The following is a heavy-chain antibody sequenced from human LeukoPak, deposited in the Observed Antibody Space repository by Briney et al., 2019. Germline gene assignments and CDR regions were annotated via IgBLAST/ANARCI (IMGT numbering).Heavy chain of an antibody. CDR2: TYYSGST. CDR3: ARHLGDGDYGFDY. CDR1: GGSISSYH. J-gene: IGHJ4*02. V-gene: IGHV4-59*08. D-gene: IGHD4-17*01. Sequence: SETLSLTCTVSGGSISSYHWSWIRQPPGKGPEWIGYTYYSGSTNYNPSLKSRVTISVDTSKNQFSLKLSSVTAADTAVYYCARHLGDGDYGFDYWGQGTLVTVSS.